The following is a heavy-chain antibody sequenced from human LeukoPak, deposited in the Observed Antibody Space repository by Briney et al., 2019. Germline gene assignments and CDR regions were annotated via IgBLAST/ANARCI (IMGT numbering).Heavy chain of an antibody. Sequence: ASVKVSCKASGYTFTGYYMHWVRQAPGQGLEWMGWINPNSGGTNYAQKFQGRVTMTRDTSISTAYMELSRLRSDDTAVYYCAREAHDFWSGYYRVWFDPWGQGTLVTVSS. V-gene: IGHV1-2*02. CDR1: GYTFTGYY. CDR2: INPNSGGT. J-gene: IGHJ5*02. CDR3: AREAHDFWSGYYRVWFDP. D-gene: IGHD3-3*01.